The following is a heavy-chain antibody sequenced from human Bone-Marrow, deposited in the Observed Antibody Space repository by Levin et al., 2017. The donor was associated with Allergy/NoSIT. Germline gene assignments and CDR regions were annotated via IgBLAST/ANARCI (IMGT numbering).Heavy chain of an antibody. V-gene: IGHV3-23*01. CDR2: ISGSGSNT. CDR3: AGYDTSGYHSPFDY. Sequence: GESLKISCAASGLIFSNYAMNWVRQAPGKGLEWVSQISGSGSNTHYADSVRGRFTFSRDTPNNTVYLQMNSLRADDTAVYYCAGYDTSGYHSPFDYWGQGTLVTVSS. D-gene: IGHD3-22*01. J-gene: IGHJ4*02. CDR1: GLIFSNYA.